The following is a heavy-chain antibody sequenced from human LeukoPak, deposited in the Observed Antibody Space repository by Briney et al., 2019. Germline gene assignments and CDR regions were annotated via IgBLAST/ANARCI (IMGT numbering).Heavy chain of an antibody. D-gene: IGHD1-26*01. CDR2: ISSSGSTI. J-gene: IGHJ6*03. V-gene: IGHV3-48*03. CDR1: GFTFSSYE. CDR3: ARDPYSGTYGNTYYYYMDV. Sequence: GGSLRLSCAASGFTFSSYEMNWVRQAPGKGLEWGSYISSSGSTIYYADSVKGRFTISRDNAKNSLYLQMNSLRAEDTAVYYCARDPYSGTYGNTYYYYMDVWGKGTTVTISS.